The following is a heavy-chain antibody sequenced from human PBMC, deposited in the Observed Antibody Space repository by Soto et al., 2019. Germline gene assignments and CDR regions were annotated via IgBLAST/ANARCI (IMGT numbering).Heavy chain of an antibody. CDR1: GGSFSGYY. Sequence: QVQLQQWGAGLLKPSETLSLTCAVYGGSFSGYYWSWIRQPPGKGLEWIGEINHSGSTNYNPSLKSRVTISVDTSKNQFSLKLSSVTAADTAVYYCARGPGVRGVIIWWFDPWGQGTLVTVSS. D-gene: IGHD3-10*01. CDR3: ARGPGVRGVIIWWFDP. CDR2: INHSGST. J-gene: IGHJ5*02. V-gene: IGHV4-34*01.